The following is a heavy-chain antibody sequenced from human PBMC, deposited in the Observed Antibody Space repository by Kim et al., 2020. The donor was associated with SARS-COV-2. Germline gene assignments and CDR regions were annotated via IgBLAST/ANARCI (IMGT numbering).Heavy chain of an antibody. CDR1: GYTFTSYA. CDR2: INAGNGNT. Sequence: ASVKVSCKASGYTFTSYAMHWVRQAPGQRLEWMGWINAGNGNTKYSQKFQGRVTITRDTSASTAYMELSSLRSEDTAVYYCARLWFGELSRWFDPWGQGTLVTVSS. CDR3: ARLWFGELSRWFDP. D-gene: IGHD3-10*01. J-gene: IGHJ5*02. V-gene: IGHV1-3*01.